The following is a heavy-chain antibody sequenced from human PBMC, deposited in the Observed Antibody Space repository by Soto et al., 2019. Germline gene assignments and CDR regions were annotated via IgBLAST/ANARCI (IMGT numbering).Heavy chain of an antibody. D-gene: IGHD3-3*01. CDR1: GYTFTSYG. J-gene: IGHJ4*02. CDR3: ARDTIFGVVIIRTGYFDD. V-gene: IGHV1-18*01. Sequence: GASVKVSCKASGYTFTSYGISWVRQAPGQGLEWMGWISAYNGNTNYAQKLQGRVTMTTDTSTSTAYMELRSLRSDDTAVYYCARDTIFGVVIIRTGYFDDWGQGTLVTVSS. CDR2: ISAYNGNT.